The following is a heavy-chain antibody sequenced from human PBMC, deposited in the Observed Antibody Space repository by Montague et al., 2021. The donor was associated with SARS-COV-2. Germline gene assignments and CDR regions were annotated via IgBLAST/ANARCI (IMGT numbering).Heavy chain of an antibody. V-gene: IGHV4-39*01. CDR3: ATHQSGTMMAY. D-gene: IGHD3-22*01. J-gene: IGHJ4*02. Sequence: SETLSLTCTVSGGSISSSSYYWAWIRQPPGKGLEWIGSIYYRGSTYYNPSLKSRVFISVDTSKNQLSLKLSSVTAADTAVYYCATHQSGTMMAYWGQGTLVTVPS. CDR2: IYYRGST. CDR1: GGSISSSSYY.